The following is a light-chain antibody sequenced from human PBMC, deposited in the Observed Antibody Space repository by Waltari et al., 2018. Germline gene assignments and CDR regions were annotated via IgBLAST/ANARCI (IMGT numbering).Light chain of an antibody. CDR1: SSNIGRNT. Sequence: QSVLTQPPSASGTPGPRVPISCSGSSSNIGRNTVNWYQQLPGTAPKLPIYSNNQRPSGVPDRFSGSKSGTSASLAISGLQSEDEADYYCAAWDDSLNGPVFGGGTKLTVL. CDR2: SNN. CDR3: AAWDDSLNGPV. V-gene: IGLV1-44*01. J-gene: IGLJ3*02.